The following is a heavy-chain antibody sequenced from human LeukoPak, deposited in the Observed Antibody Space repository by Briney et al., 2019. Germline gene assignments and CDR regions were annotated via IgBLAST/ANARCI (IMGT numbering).Heavy chain of an antibody. V-gene: IGHV3-23*01. D-gene: IGHD4/OR15-4a*01. CDR1: GFTFSSYA. CDR3: ANLIMGPEIDAFDI. CDR2: ISGSGGST. J-gene: IGHJ3*02. Sequence: GGSLRLSCAASGFTFSSYAVSWVRQAPGKGLEWVSAISGSGGSTYYADFVKGRFTISRDNSKNTLYLQMNSLRAEDTAVYYCANLIMGPEIDAFDIWGQGTMVTVSS.